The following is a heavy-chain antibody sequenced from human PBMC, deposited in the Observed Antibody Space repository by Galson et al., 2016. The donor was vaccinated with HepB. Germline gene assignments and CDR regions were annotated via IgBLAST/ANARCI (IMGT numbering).Heavy chain of an antibody. Sequence: SLRLSCAASGFTFSIHDMHGVRQAPGTALECLSAVETAGDTYFADAVKGRFTISRENAKTSLYLQMNSLRAGDTAVYYCARGKSLLTMPWNYGLDVWGKGTTVSVSS. V-gene: IGHV3-13*01. D-gene: IGHD4/OR15-4a*01. CDR1: GFTFSIHD. J-gene: IGHJ6*04. CDR2: VETAGDT. CDR3: ARGKSLLTMPWNYGLDV.